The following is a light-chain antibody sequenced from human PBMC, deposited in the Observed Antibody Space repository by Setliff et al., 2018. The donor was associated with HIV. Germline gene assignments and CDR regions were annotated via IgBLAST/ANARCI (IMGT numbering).Light chain of an antibody. CDR2: DDS. V-gene: IGLV3-21*03. CDR3: QVWDSSSDHPYV. J-gene: IGLJ1*01. Sequence: SYELTQPPSVSVAPGKTARITCGGNNIGSKSVHWYQQKPGQAPVLVVYDDSVRPSGIPERFSGYNSGNTATLTISRVEAGDEADYHCQVWDSSSDHPYVFGTGTKVTVL. CDR1: NIGSKS.